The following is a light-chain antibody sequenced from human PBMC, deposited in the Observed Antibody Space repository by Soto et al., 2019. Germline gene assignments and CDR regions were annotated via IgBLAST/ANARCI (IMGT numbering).Light chain of an antibody. V-gene: IGKV1-5*03. CDR2: RAS. Sequence: DVQMTQSPSTVSASVGDRVTITCRARQNIDDSLAWYHHKPGTRPKVLIYRASNLQSGVPSRFTGSGSGTEFSLTITSLQPDDFGTYFCQQYHTYSLTFGQGTKVEIK. J-gene: IGKJ1*01. CDR3: QQYHTYSLT. CDR1: QNIDDS.